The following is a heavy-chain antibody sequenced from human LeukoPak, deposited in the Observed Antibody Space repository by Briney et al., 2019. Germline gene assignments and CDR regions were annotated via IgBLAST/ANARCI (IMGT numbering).Heavy chain of an antibody. J-gene: IGHJ4*02. Sequence: SETLSLTCAVYGRSFSGYYWSWIRQPPGKGLEWIGEINHSGSTNYNPSLKSRVTISVDTSKNQLSLKLSSVTAADTAVYYCARSGGSGSYPIDYWGQGTLVTVSS. V-gene: IGHV4-34*01. D-gene: IGHD3-10*01. CDR2: INHSGST. CDR3: ARSGGSGSYPIDY. CDR1: GRSFSGYY.